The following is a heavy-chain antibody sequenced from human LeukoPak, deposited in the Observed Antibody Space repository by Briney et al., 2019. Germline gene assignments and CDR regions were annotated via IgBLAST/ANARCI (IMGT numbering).Heavy chain of an antibody. CDR3: AREMRYYDSSGYSFGADAFDI. CDR2: IYYSGST. V-gene: IGHV4-59*01. CDR1: GGSISSYY. Sequence: PLETLSLTCTVSGGSISSYYWSWIRQPPGKGLEWIGYIYYSGSTNYNPSLKSRVTISVDTSKNQFSLKLSSVTAADTAVYYCAREMRYYDSSGYSFGADAFDIWGQGTMVTVSS. D-gene: IGHD3-22*01. J-gene: IGHJ3*02.